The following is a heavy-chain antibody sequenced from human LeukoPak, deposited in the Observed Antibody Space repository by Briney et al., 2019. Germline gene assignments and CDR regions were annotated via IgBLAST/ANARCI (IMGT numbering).Heavy chain of an antibody. CDR2: IYYSGST. Sequence: KPSETLSLTCTVSGGSISSSSYYWGWIRQPPGKGLEWIGSIYYSGSTYYNPSLKSRVTISVDTSKNQFSLKLSSVTAADTAMYYCAGTGPFGIAAAGYYFDYWGQGTLVTVSS. CDR1: GGSISSSSYY. D-gene: IGHD6-13*01. V-gene: IGHV4-39*01. CDR3: AGTGPFGIAAAGYYFDY. J-gene: IGHJ4*02.